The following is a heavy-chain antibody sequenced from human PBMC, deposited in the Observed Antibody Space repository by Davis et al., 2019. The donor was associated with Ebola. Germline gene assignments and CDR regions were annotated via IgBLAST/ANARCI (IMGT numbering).Heavy chain of an antibody. CDR2: IIPVFRTA. D-gene: IGHD6-13*01. Sequence: AASVKVSCKASGYTFTSYAMHWVRQAPGQGLEWMGGIIPVFRTANYAQKFQGRVTITADESTRTAYMELNGLRSEDTAVYYCARGLSVIAQQLVLGNYYGMDVWGKGTTVTVSS. J-gene: IGHJ6*04. CDR3: ARGLSVIAQQLVLGNYYGMDV. V-gene: IGHV1-69*13. CDR1: GYTFTSYA.